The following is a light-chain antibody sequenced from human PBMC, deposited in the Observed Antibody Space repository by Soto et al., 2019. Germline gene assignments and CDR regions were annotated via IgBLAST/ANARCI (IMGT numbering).Light chain of an antibody. J-gene: IGLJ1*01. V-gene: IGLV2-23*02. CDR1: SSDVGSYNL. CDR2: EVT. CDR3: CSYASSSTYV. Sequence: QSALTQPASVSGPPGQSITISCTGTSSDVGSYNLVSWYQQHPGKAPKLMIYEVTKRPSGVSDRFSGSKSGNTASLTISGLQAEDEADYYCCSYASSSTYVFGTGTKVTVL.